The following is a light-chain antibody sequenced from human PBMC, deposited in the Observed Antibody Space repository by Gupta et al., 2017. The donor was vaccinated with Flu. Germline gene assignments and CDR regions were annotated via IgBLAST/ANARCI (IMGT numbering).Light chain of an antibody. V-gene: IGKV3-20*01. CDR2: LAS. CDR1: QSVSSSY. Sequence: EIVVTQSPGTLSLSPGERATLSCRASQSVSSSYLAWYQQKPRQAHSLLLYLASSRANGIPDRFSGSGSETDFTLTISVREPEDFAVYYLQHTRSSLTFGGGTKVEIK. CDR3: QHTRSSLT. J-gene: IGKJ4*01.